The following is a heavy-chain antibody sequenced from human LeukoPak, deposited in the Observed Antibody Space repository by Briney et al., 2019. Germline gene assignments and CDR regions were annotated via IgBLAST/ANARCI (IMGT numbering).Heavy chain of an antibody. CDR3: ARLVVEDTKLLQLVLQWFDP. CDR2: INPNSGGT. J-gene: IGHJ5*02. CDR1: GYTFTSYG. D-gene: IGHD6-13*01. V-gene: IGHV1-2*02. Sequence: GASVKVSCKASGYTFTSYGISWVRQAPGQGLEWMGWINPNSGGTNYAQKLQGRVTMTRDTSISTAYMELSRLRSDDTAVYYCARLVVEDTKLLQLVLQWFDPWGQGTLVTVSS.